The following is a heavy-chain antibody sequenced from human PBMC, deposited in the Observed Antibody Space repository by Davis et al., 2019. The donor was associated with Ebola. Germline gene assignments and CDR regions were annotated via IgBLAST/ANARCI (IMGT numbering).Heavy chain of an antibody. Sequence: SVKVSCKASGGTFSSYAISWVRQAPGQGLEWMGGIIPIFGTANSAQKFQGRVTITADESTSTSYMELSSLRSEDTAVYYCARDRRDGYNYNYYYYGMDVWGQGTTVTVSS. CDR3: ARDRRDGYNYNYYYYGMDV. CDR1: GGTFSSYA. V-gene: IGHV1-69*13. J-gene: IGHJ6*02. D-gene: IGHD5-24*01. CDR2: IIPIFGTA.